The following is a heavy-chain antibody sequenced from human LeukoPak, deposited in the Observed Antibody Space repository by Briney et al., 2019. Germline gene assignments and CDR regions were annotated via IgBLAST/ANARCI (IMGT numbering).Heavy chain of an antibody. J-gene: IGHJ4*02. CDR1: GFTFSSYA. V-gene: IGHV3-23*01. CDR2: ISESGDRT. Sequence: GGSLKLSCGASGFTFSSYAMSWVRQAPGKGLEWVSAISESGDRTYYADSVKGRFTISRDNSKNTLYVQMDSLRAEDTAVFYCVREWKIGGYTFGFDYWGQGTLVTASS. CDR3: VREWKIGGYTFGFDY. D-gene: IGHD5-18*01.